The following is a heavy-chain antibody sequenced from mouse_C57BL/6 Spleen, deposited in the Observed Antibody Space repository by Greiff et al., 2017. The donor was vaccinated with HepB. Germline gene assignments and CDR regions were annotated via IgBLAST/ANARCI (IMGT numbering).Heavy chain of an antibody. Sequence: QVQLQQPGAELVKPGASVKMSCKASGYTFTSYWITWVKQRPGQGLEWIGDIYPGSGSTNYNEKFKSKATLTVDTSSSTAYMQLSSLTSEDSAVYYCARVGDYYYDAMDYWGQGTSVTVSS. CDR2: IYPGSGST. D-gene: IGHD1-1*01. J-gene: IGHJ4*01. CDR1: GYTFTSYW. CDR3: ARVGDYYYDAMDY. V-gene: IGHV1-55*01.